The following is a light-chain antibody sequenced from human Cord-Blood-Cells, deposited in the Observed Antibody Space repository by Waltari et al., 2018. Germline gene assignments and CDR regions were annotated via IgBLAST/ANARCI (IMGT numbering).Light chain of an antibody. V-gene: IGLV2-8*01. CDR2: EVS. CDR1: SSDVGGYNY. CDR3: SSYAGSNNWV. Sequence: QSALTQPPSASGSPGQSVTISCTGTSSDVGGYNYVSWYQQHPGQAPKLMIYEVSKRPSGVPDHFSGSKSGNTASLTVSGLQAEDEADYYCSSYAGSNNWVFGGGTKLTVL. J-gene: IGLJ3*02.